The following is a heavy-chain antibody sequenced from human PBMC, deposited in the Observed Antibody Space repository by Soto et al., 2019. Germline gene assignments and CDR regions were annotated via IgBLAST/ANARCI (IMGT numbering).Heavy chain of an antibody. V-gene: IGHV1-24*01. CDR3: ATSQGNWNYGLGAFDI. CDR2: FDPEDGET. Sequence: ASVKVSCKASGYTFTGYYMHWVRQAPGKGLEWMGGFDPEDGETIYAQKFQGRVTMTEDTSTDTAYMELSSLRSEDTAVYYCATSQGNWNYGLGAFDIWGQGTMVTVSS. J-gene: IGHJ3*02. D-gene: IGHD1-7*01. CDR1: GYTFTGYY.